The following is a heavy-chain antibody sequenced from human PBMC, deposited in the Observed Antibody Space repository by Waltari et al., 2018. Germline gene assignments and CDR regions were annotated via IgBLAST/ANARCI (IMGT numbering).Heavy chain of an antibody. CDR3: ASGQRDPSLYYYYYYMDV. J-gene: IGHJ6*03. V-gene: IGHV4-39*07. CDR1: GGSISSSSYY. Sequence: QLQLQESGPGLVKPSETLSLTCTVSGGSISSSSYYWGRIRQPPGKGLEWIGSIYYSGSTYYNPSLKSRVTISVDTSKNQFSLKLSSVTAADTAVYYCASGQRDPSLYYYYYYMDVWGKGTTVTISS. CDR2: IYYSGST.